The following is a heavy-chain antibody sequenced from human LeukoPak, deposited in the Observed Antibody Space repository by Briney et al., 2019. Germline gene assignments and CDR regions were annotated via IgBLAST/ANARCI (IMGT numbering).Heavy chain of an antibody. CDR3: ARGRYCSGGSCYTYYYYGMDV. J-gene: IGHJ6*02. CDR1: GGTFNSYA. V-gene: IGHV1-69*04. CDR2: IIPILGIA. Sequence: ASVKVSCKASGGTFNSYAISWVRQAPGQGLEWMGRIIPILGIANYAQKFQGRVTITADKSTSTAYMELSSLRSEDTAVYYCARGRYCSGGSCYTYYYYGMDVWGQGTTVTVSS. D-gene: IGHD2-15*01.